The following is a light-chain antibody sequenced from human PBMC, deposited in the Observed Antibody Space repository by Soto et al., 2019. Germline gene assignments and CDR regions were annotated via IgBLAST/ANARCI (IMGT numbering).Light chain of an antibody. J-gene: IGLJ1*01. CDR3: SSYTSSSTYV. V-gene: IGLV2-14*01. CDR1: SSDVGAYDY. CDR2: DVS. Sequence: QPVLTQPASVSGSPGQSIAISCTGTSSDVGAYDYVSWYQQHPGKAPKVMIYDVSNRPSGVSNRFSGSKSDNTASLTISGLQAEDEADYYCSSYTSSSTYVFGTGTKLTVL.